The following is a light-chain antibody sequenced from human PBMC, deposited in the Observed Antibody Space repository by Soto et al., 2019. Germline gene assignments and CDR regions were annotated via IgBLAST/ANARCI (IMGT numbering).Light chain of an antibody. Sequence: QSVLTQPASVSGSPGQSIAISCTGTISDVGSYKYVCWYQHHPGKAPKMMIYDVSNRTSGVSNRFSGSKSGNTASLTISGLKAEDEADYYCASYTGSSTPYVFGPGTQQTVL. CDR3: ASYTGSSTPYV. CDR2: DVS. V-gene: IGLV2-14*03. CDR1: ISDVGSYKY. J-gene: IGLJ1*01.